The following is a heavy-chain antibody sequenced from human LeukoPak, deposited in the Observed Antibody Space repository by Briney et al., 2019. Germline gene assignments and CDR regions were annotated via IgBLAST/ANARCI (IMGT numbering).Heavy chain of an antibody. CDR2: ISGSGGST. V-gene: IGHV3-23*01. J-gene: IGHJ4*02. D-gene: IGHD4-17*01. CDR1: GFTFSSYA. CDR3: ANHDYGPPTPLDY. Sequence: GGSLRLSCAASGFTFSSYAMSWVRLGPGPGLERVWAISGSGGSTYYADSVKGRFTISRDNYKNTLYLQMNSLRAEDTAVYYCANHDYGPPTPLDYWGQGTLVTVSS.